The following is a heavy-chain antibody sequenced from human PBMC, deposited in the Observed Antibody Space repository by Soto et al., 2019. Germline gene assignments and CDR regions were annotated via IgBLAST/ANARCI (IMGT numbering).Heavy chain of an antibody. CDR3: ARVHPNWNYVGY. J-gene: IGHJ4*02. CDR2: ISAYNGNT. CDR1: GYTFTSYG. D-gene: IGHD1-1*01. V-gene: IGHV1-18*01. Sequence: ASVKVSCKASGYTFTSYGISWVRQAPGQGLEWMGWISAYNGNTNYAQKLQGRVTMTTDTSTSTAYMGLRSLRSDDTAVYYCARVHPNWNYVGYWGQGTLVTVSS.